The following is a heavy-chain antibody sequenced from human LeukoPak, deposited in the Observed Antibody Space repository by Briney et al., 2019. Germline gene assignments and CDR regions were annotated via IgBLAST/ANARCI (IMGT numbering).Heavy chain of an antibody. CDR1: GGSISSSSYY. CDR3: ARGLKWDYVETRLWNY. J-gene: IGHJ4*02. V-gene: IGHV4-39*07. Sequence: SETLSFTCTVSGGSISSSSYYWGWIRQPPGKGLEWIGEINHSGSTNYNPSLKSRVTISADTSKNQFSLRLSSVTAADTAVYYCARGLKWDYVETRLWNYWGQGTLVTVSS. CDR2: INHSGST. D-gene: IGHD4-17*01.